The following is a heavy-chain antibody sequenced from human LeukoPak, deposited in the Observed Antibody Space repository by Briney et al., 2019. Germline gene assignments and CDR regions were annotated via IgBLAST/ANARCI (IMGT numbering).Heavy chain of an antibody. CDR2: INDSGGDT. CDR1: GFTFSSYG. V-gene: IGHV3-23*01. Sequence: GGSLRLSCAASGFTFSSYGMSWVRQAPGKGLEWVSAINDSGGDTYYADSVKGRFTVSRDNSKNTLYLLMNSLRAEDTAVYFCAKRSDYGGNWNYFDYWGQGTLVTVSS. CDR3: AKRSDYGGNWNYFDY. J-gene: IGHJ4*02. D-gene: IGHD4-23*01.